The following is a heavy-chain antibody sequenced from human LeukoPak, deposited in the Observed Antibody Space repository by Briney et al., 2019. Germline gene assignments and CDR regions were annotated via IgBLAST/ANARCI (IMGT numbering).Heavy chain of an antibody. CDR3: ATRYYDILTGNFDFDY. V-gene: IGHV4-39*07. CDR1: GGSISSSSYY. Sequence: SETLSLTCTVSGGSISSSSYYWGWIRQPPGKGLEWIGEINHSGSTNYNPSLKSRVTISLDTSKNQFSLKLSSVTAADTAVYYCATRYYDILTGNFDFDYWGQGTLVTVSS. J-gene: IGHJ4*02. CDR2: INHSGST. D-gene: IGHD3-9*01.